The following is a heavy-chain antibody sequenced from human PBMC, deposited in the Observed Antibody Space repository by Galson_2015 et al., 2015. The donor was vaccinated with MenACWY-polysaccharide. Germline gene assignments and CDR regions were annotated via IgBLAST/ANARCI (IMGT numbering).Heavy chain of an antibody. Sequence: TLSLTCTVSGASIRHNDNYWSWFRRPPGKGLAWIGYIHFTGRTFFNPSLKSRLTISVDTSKNQFSLKLTSVTAADTAIYYCARGVYDNLTRYPKNFDYWGQGTLVTVSS. CDR3: ARGVYDNLTRYPKNFDY. D-gene: IGHD3-9*01. CDR1: GASIRHNDNY. J-gene: IGHJ4*02. CDR2: IHFTGRT. V-gene: IGHV4-30-4*08.